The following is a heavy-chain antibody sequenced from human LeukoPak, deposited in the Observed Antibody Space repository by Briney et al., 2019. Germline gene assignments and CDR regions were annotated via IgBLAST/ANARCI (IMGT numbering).Heavy chain of an antibody. D-gene: IGHD3-10*01. CDR1: VYTFTSYD. Sequence: ASVTVSYKASVYTFTSYDINWVRQAPGQGLEWMGWMNPTSGHTGYVQKFQGRITMTRDTSVSTAYMELNSLTSEDTAVYYCARSPVGVRKKHDLWGQGTLVIVSS. CDR3: ARSPVGVRKKHDL. V-gene: IGHV1-8*01. CDR2: MNPTSGHT. J-gene: IGHJ5*02.